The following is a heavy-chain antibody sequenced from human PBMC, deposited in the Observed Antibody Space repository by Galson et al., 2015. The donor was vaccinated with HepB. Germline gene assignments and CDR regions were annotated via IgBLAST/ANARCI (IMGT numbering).Heavy chain of an antibody. CDR3: ARTSPYSSSWPFDY. Sequence: SLRLSCAASGFTFSSYSMNWVRQAPGKGLEWVSYISSCSSTIYYADSVKGRFTISRDNAKNSLYLQMNSLRDEDTAVYYCARTSPYSSSWPFDYWGQGTLVTVSS. V-gene: IGHV3-48*02. CDR2: ISSCSSTI. CDR1: GFTFSSYS. D-gene: IGHD6-13*01. J-gene: IGHJ4*02.